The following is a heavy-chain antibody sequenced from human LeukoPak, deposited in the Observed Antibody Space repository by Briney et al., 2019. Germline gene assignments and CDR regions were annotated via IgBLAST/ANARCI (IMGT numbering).Heavy chain of an antibody. CDR2: INPNSGGT. D-gene: IGHD3-10*01. Sequence: ASVKVSCKASGYTFTGYYMHWVRQAPGQGLEWMGWINPNSGGTNYAQKFQGRVTMTRDTSISTAYMELSRLRSDDTAVYYCARCEVYGSGSYCYMDVWGKGTTVTVSS. V-gene: IGHV1-2*02. J-gene: IGHJ6*03. CDR1: GYTFTGYY. CDR3: ARCEVYGSGSYCYMDV.